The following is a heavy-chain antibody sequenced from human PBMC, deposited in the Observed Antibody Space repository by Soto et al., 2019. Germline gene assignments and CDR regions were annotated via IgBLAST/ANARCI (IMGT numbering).Heavy chain of an antibody. V-gene: IGHV1-69*01. CDR2: IIPIFGTA. CDR1: GGTFSSYA. Sequence: QVQLGQSGAEVKKPGSSVKVSCKASGGTFSSYAISWVRQAPGQGLEWMGGIIPIFGTATYAQKFQGRVTITADESTSTAYMELSSLRSEDTAVYYCARLVTGGRKPSTEDDAFDIWGQGTMVTVSS. J-gene: IGHJ3*02. D-gene: IGHD7-27*01. CDR3: ARLVTGGRKPSTEDDAFDI.